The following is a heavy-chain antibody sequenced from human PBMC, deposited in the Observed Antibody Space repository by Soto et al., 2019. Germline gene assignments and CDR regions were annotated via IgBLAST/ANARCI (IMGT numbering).Heavy chain of an antibody. J-gene: IGHJ6*02. V-gene: IGHV3-30*18. D-gene: IGHD2-2*02. CDR2: ISYDGSNK. Sequence: PGGSLRLSCAASGFTFSSYGMHWVRQAPGKGLEWVAVISYDGSNKYYADSVKGRFTISRDNSKNTLYLQMNSLRAEDTAVYYCANTQYCSSTSCYKYYYYYGMDVWGQGTTVTVSS. CDR1: GFTFSSYG. CDR3: ANTQYCSSTSCYKYYYYYGMDV.